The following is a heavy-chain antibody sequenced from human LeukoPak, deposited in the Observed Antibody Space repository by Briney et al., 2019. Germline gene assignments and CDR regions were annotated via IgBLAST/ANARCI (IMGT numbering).Heavy chain of an antibody. V-gene: IGHV1-18*04. J-gene: IGHJ4*02. CDR3: ARATAGDVDY. D-gene: IGHD3-16*01. Sequence: ASVKVSCKASGYTFTSYGISWVRQAPGQGPEWMGWISAYNGDTNYAQKLQGRVTMTTDTPTTTVYMELRSLRSDDTAMYFCARATAGDVDYWGQGTLVTVSS. CDR2: ISAYNGDT. CDR1: GYTFTSYG.